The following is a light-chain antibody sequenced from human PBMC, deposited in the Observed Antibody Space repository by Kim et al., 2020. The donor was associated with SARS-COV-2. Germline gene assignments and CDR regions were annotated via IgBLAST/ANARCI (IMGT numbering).Light chain of an antibody. J-gene: IGKJ2*01. CDR2: GAS. CDR1: QSVSSSY. Sequence: SPRERATLSCRASQSVSSSYVAWYQQKPGQAPRLLIYGASSRATGIPDRFSGSGSGTDFTLTISRLEPEDFAVYYCQQYGSSPMYTFGQGTKLEI. V-gene: IGKV3-20*01. CDR3: QQYGSSPMYT.